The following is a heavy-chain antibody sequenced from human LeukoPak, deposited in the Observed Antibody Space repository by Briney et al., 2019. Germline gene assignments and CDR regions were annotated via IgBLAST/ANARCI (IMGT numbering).Heavy chain of an antibody. J-gene: IGHJ4*02. Sequence: GGSLRLSCAASGFTFSSYWMSWVRQAPGKGLVWVSRISTDASSTTYADSVKGRFTISRDNAKNTLYLQMNSLRAEDTAVYYCARPLSGYSSSLGYWGQGTLVTVSS. CDR1: GFTFSSYW. CDR2: ISTDASST. V-gene: IGHV3-74*01. D-gene: IGHD6-6*01. CDR3: ARPLSGYSSSLGY.